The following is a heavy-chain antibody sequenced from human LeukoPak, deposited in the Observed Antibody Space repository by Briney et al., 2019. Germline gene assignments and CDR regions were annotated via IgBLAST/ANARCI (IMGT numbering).Heavy chain of an antibody. D-gene: IGHD6-13*01. CDR2: IYHSGST. J-gene: IGHJ6*03. Sequence: SETLSLTCTVSGYSISSGYYWGWIRQPPGKGLEWIGSIYHSGSTYYNPSLKSRVTISVDTSKNQFSLKLSSVTAADTAVYYCARDLGYSSSWSLGSFYYYYMDVWGKGTTVTISS. V-gene: IGHV4-38-2*02. CDR3: ARDLGYSSSWSLGSFYYYYMDV. CDR1: GYSISSGYY.